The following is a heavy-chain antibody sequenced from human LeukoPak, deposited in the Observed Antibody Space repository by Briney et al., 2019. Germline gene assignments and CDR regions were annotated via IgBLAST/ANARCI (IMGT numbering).Heavy chain of an antibody. D-gene: IGHD3-3*01. CDR3: ATDRGWRTSGYYLYYFEY. Sequence: PGGSLRLSCAASGFTFSRHWMSWVRQAPGKGLEWVANTKQDGSEKYYVDSVRGRFTISRDNTKNLLYLQMSSLRAEDTAVYYCATDRGWRTSGYYLYYFEYWGQGTLVTFSS. CDR1: GFTFSRHW. V-gene: IGHV3-7*01. CDR2: TKQDGSEK. J-gene: IGHJ4*02.